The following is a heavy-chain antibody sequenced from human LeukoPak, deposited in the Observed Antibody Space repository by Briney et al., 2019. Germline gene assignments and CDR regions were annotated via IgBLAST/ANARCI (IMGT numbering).Heavy chain of an antibody. V-gene: IGHV1-46*01. J-gene: IGHJ5*02. CDR3: ARDNSLRDTAWWFDP. CDR1: GYTFTNNF. Sequence: ASVKVSCKASGYTFTNNFMHWVRQAPGQGLEWIGVINPSGDNTWYAQKFQGRVTMTRDMATSTDYLEVSSLRSEDTAVYYCARDNSLRDTAWWFDPWGQGTLVTVSS. D-gene: IGHD5-24*01. CDR2: INPSGDNT.